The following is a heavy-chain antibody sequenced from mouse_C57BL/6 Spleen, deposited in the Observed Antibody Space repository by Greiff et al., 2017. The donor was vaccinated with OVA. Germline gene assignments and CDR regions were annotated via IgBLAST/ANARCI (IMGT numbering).Heavy chain of an antibody. V-gene: IGHV1-64*01. Sequence: QVQLKQPGAELVKPGASVKLSCKASGYTFTSYWMHWVKQRPGQGLEWIGMIHPNSGSTNYNEKFKSKATLTVDKSSSTAYMQLSSLTSEDSAVYYCARGGIYDGYYYFDYWGQGTTLTVSS. J-gene: IGHJ2*01. D-gene: IGHD2-3*01. CDR1: GYTFTSYW. CDR2: IHPNSGST. CDR3: ARGGIYDGYYYFDY.